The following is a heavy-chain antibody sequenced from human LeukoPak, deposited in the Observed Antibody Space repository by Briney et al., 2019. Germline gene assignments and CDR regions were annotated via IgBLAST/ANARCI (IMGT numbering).Heavy chain of an antibody. CDR3: AKGGWLDD. V-gene: IGHV3-23*01. J-gene: IGHJ4*02. CDR2: ITGRSDKT. Sequence: GGSLRLSCAASGYNFNKYDMTWARQAPGKGLEWVSTITGRSDKTYYTDSVKGRFVTSRDNSKDTLYLQMNSLRAEDTALYYCAKGGWLDDLGQGALVTVSS. D-gene: IGHD6-19*01. CDR1: GYNFNKYD.